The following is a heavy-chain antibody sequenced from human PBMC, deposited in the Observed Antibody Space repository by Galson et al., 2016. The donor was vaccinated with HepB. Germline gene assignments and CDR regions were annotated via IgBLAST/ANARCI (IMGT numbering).Heavy chain of an antibody. J-gene: IGHJ3*02. CDR3: VKDTGAVMVADSTDAFDI. V-gene: IGHV3-30*18. CDR1: EFSFSYYG. Sequence: SLRLSCAAPEFSFSYYGMHWVRQAAGKGLEWVAVISYGGSNKYYADSVKGRFTISRDNSKNTLYLQMNSLRVEDTAVYYCVKDTGAVMVADSTDAFDIWGQGTMVTVSS. D-gene: IGHD2-15*01. CDR2: ISYGGSNK.